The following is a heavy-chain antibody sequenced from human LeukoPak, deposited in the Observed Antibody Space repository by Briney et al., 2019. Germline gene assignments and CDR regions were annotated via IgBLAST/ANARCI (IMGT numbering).Heavy chain of an antibody. V-gene: IGHV4-59*01. CDR1: GGSISSYY. J-gene: IGHJ6*03. D-gene: IGHD3-10*01. CDR3: ARLGGSGSYYKGPYYMDV. Sequence: SETLSLTCTVSGGSISSYYWSWIRQPPGKGLEWIGYIYYSGSTNYNPSLKSRVTISVDTSKNQFSLKLSSVTAADTAVYYCARLGGSGSYYKGPYYMDVWGKGTTATISS. CDR2: IYYSGST.